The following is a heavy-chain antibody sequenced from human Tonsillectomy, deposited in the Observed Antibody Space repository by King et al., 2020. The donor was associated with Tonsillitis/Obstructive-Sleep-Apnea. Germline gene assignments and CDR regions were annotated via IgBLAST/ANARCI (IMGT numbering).Heavy chain of an antibody. J-gene: IGHJ4*02. CDR2: IYSGGST. Sequence: VQLVESGGNLIQPGGSLRLSCAASGFTVSSNYMSWVRQAPGKGLEWVSIIYSGGSTYYADSVKGRFPISRDNSKNTLYLQMNSLRAEDTAVYYCARDSDYGDVFDYWGQGTLVTVSS. CDR1: GFTVSSNY. D-gene: IGHD4-17*01. CDR3: ARDSDYGDVFDY. V-gene: IGHV3-53*01.